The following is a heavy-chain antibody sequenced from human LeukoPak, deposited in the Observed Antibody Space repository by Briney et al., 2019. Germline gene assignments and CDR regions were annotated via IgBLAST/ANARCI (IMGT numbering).Heavy chain of an antibody. CDR1: GRSISSYY. V-gene: IGHV4-59*12. J-gene: IGHJ4*02. D-gene: IGHD5-12*01. Sequence: KPSETLSLTCTVSGRSISSYYWSWIRQPPGKGLEWIGYIYYSGTTYYNPSLKSRVTISVDTSKNQFSLKLSSVTAADTAVYYCASQKYSGYDRWGQGTLVTVSS. CDR2: IYYSGTT. CDR3: ASQKYSGYDR.